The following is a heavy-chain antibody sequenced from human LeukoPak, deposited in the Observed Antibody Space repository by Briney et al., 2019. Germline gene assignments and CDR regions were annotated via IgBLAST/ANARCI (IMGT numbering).Heavy chain of an antibody. D-gene: IGHD5-18*01. CDR1: RFDFTAYG. CDR2: IYPGGSNG. J-gene: IGHJ4*02. Sequence: SGESLRISCKCSRFDFTAYGIAWVRQMPGNGLEWMGNIYPGGSNGRYSPAFQGQVTMSADKSITTVYLQWSRLKASDTAMYYCARHFHSAWFGFWGQGSLVTVSS. V-gene: IGHV5-51*01. CDR3: ARHFHSAWFGF.